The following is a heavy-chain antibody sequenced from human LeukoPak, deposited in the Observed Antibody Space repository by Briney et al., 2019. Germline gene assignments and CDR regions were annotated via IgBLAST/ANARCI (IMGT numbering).Heavy chain of an antibody. J-gene: IGHJ4*02. V-gene: IGHV3-21*01. CDR1: GFTFSSYS. D-gene: IGHD3-22*01. CDR2: ISSSSSYI. CDR3: ASNSYDSSGYYYS. Sequence: GGSLRLSCAASGFTFSSYSMNWVRQAPGKGLEWVSSISSSSSYIYYADSVKGRFTISRDNARNSLYLQMNSLRAEDTAVYYCASNSYDSSGYYYSWGQGTLVTVSS.